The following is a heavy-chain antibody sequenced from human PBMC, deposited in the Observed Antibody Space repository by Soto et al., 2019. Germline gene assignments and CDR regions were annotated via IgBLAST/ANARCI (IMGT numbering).Heavy chain of an antibody. CDR1: GFTFSSYS. CDR3: ARDREMVRGLGYYYYYMDV. CDR2: ISSSSSYI. V-gene: IGHV3-21*01. Sequence: ESGGGLVKPGGSLRLSCAASGFTFSSYSMNWVRQAPGKGLEWVSSISSSSSYIYYADSVKGRFTISRDNAKNSLYLQMNSLRAEDTAVYYCARDREMVRGLGYYYYYMDVWGKGTTVTVSS. D-gene: IGHD3-10*01. J-gene: IGHJ6*03.